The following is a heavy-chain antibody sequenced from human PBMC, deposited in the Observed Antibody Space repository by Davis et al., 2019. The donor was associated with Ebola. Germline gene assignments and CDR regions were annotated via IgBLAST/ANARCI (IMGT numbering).Heavy chain of an antibody. J-gene: IGHJ4*02. V-gene: IGHV3-23*01. CDR3: ARAGSGLYIVPTIYFDY. CDR1: GFILSNYA. D-gene: IGHD5-12*01. CDR2: IGGSGGST. Sequence: GGSLRLSCTGSGFILSNYAMSWVRQAPGKGLEWVSLIGGSGGSTYYADSVRGRFTISRDNSKNTLYLQLNSLRAEDTAVFYCARAGSGLYIVPTIYFDYWGQGTLVTVSS.